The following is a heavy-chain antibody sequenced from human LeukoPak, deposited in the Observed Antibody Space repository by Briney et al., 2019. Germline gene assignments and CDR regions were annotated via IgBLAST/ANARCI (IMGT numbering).Heavy chain of an antibody. D-gene: IGHD6-19*01. CDR1: GGSISSSSYY. V-gene: IGHV4-39*07. J-gene: IGHJ4*02. CDR2: MYYSGST. Sequence: PSETLSLTCAVSGGSISSSSYYWGWIRQPPGKGLEWIGSMYYSGSTYYNPSLKSRVTISVDTSKNQFSLKLSSVTAADTAVYYCARYHSGWYGAGFDYWGQGTLVTVSS. CDR3: ARYHSGWYGAGFDY.